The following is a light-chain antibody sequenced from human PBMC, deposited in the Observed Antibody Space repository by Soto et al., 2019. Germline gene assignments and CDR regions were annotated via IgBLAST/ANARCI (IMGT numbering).Light chain of an antibody. CDR1: SSDVGAYTY. Sequence: QSVLTQPASVSGSPGQSITISCAGTSSDVGAYTYVSWYQQHPGKAPKLMIYDVSNRPSGVSNRFPGSKSGNTAFLIISGLQAEDEADYYCTSYTSNSTPYVFGGGTKVTVL. V-gene: IGLV2-14*01. J-gene: IGLJ1*01. CDR3: TSYTSNSTPYV. CDR2: DVS.